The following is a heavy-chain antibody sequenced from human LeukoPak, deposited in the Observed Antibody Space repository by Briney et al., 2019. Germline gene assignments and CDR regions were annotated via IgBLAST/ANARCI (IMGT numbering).Heavy chain of an antibody. D-gene: IGHD3-16*01. J-gene: IGHJ4*02. CDR1: GFTFSSYG. V-gene: IGHV3-33*01. CDR2: IWDDRSKK. Sequence: GGSLRLSCAASGFTFSSYGMHWVRQAPVKGLEWVAVIWDDRSKKYYADSVKGRFTISRDNSKNTVYLQMNSLRAEDTALYYCARDLGRGNTPFDYWGQGTLVTVSS. CDR3: ARDLGRGNTPFDY.